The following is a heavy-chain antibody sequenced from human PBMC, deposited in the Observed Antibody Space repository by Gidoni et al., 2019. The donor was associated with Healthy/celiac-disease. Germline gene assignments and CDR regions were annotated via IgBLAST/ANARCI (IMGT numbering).Heavy chain of an antibody. D-gene: IGHD2-15*01. J-gene: IGHJ4*02. V-gene: IGHV3-33*01. CDR1: GFTFSSYG. Sequence: QVQLVESGGGVVQPGRSLRLSCAASGFTFSSYGMHWVRQAPGKGLEWVAVIWYDGSNKYYADSVKGRFTISRDNSKNTLYLQMNSLRAEDTAVYYCARDKGYSSYEFDYWGQGTLVTVSS. CDR3: ARDKGYSSYEFDY. CDR2: IWYDGSNK.